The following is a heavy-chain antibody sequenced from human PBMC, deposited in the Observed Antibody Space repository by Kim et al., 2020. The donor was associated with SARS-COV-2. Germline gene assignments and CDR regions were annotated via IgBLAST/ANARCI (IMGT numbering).Heavy chain of an antibody. CDR1: GFTFSSYA. Sequence: GGSLRLSCAASGFTFSSYAMSWVRQAPGKGLEWVSAISGSGGSTYYADSVKGRFTISRDNSKNTLYLQMNSLRAEDTAVYYCARLGYCSSTSCYPFDYWGQGTLVTVSS. J-gene: IGHJ4*02. D-gene: IGHD2-2*01. CDR3: ARLGYCSSTSCYPFDY. V-gene: IGHV3-23*01. CDR2: ISGSGGST.